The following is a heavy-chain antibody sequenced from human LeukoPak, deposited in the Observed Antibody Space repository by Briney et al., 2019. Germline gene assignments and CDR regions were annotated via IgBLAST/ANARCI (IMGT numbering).Heavy chain of an antibody. CDR3: ARDDEKGYTAMVNVVGY. D-gene: IGHD5-18*01. J-gene: IGHJ4*02. Sequence: PGGSLRLSCAASGSTFSSYAMHWVRQAPGKGLEWVAVISYDGSNKYYADFVEGRFTISRDNSKNTLYLQMNSLRAEDTAVYYCARDDEKGYTAMVNVVGYWGQGTLVTVSS. V-gene: IGHV3-30*04. CDR1: GSTFSSYA. CDR2: ISYDGSNK.